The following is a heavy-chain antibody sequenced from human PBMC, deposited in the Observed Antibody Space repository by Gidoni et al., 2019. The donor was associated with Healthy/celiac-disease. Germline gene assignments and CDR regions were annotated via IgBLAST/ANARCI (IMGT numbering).Heavy chain of an antibody. CDR1: GYTFPGYC. Sequence: QVQLVQSGAEGKKPGASVKVSSKASGYTFPGYCRHWVRPAPGQGLEWMGWINPNSGVTNYSQKFQGWVTMTRGTSISPAYMELSRLRSDDTAVYYCARATCYDFWSGYYPQGWFDPWGQGTLVTVSS. J-gene: IGHJ5*02. V-gene: IGHV1-2*04. CDR2: INPNSGVT. CDR3: ARATCYDFWSGYYPQGWFDP. D-gene: IGHD3-3*01.